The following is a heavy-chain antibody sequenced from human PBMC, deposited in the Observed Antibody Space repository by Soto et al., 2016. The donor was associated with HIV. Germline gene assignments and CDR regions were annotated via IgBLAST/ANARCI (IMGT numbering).Heavy chain of an antibody. V-gene: IGHV1-18*01. CDR3: ARGREDTAILDY. D-gene: IGHD5-18*01. J-gene: IGHJ4*02. CDR2: ISVYNGNT. Sequence: QVHLVQSGVELKKPGASVKVSCKASGYLFNTYGINWVRQAPGQGLEWIGWISVYNGNTDYSPKLQGRVTMTTDTSTTTAYMELKSPRSDDTAVYFCARGREDTAILDYWGQGTLVTVSS. CDR1: GYLFNTYG.